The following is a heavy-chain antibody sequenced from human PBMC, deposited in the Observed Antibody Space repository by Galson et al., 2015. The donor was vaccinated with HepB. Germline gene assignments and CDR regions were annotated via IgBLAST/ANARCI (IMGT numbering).Heavy chain of an antibody. V-gene: IGHV1-2*02. CDR3: ARGRQWPDEYYFDY. D-gene: IGHD6-19*01. J-gene: IGHJ4*02. Sequence: SVKVSCKASGYTFTGYYMHWVRQAPGQGLEWMGWINPNSGGTNYAQKFQGRVTMTRDTSISTAHMELSRLRSDDTAVYYCARGRQWPDEYYFDYWGPGTLVTVSS. CDR1: GYTFTGYY. CDR2: INPNSGGT.